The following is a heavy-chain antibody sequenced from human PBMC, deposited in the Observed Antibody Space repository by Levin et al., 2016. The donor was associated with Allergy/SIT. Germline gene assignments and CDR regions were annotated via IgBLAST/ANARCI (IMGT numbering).Heavy chain of an antibody. Sequence: RQPPGKGLEWVAVISYDGSNKYYADSVKGRFTISRDNSKNTLYLQMNSLRAEDTAVYYCARDKEEKRCSSTSCYNYYYYGMDVWGQGTTVTVSS. CDR2: ISYDGSNK. J-gene: IGHJ6*02. CDR3: ARDKEEKRCSSTSCYNYYYYGMDV. V-gene: IGHV3-30-3*01. D-gene: IGHD2-2*02.